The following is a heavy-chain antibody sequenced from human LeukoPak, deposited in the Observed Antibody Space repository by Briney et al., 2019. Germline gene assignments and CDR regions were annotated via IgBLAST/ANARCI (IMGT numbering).Heavy chain of an antibody. CDR2: INHSGST. CDR3: ARHNPMTTVVKASFDP. D-gene: IGHD4-23*01. J-gene: IGHJ5*02. CDR1: GGSFSGYY. Sequence: SETLSLTCAVYGGSFSGYYWSWIRQPPGKGLEWIGEINHSGSTNYNPSLKSRVTISVDTSKNQFSLKLSSVTAADTAVYYCARHNPMTTVVKASFDPWGQGTLVTVSS. V-gene: IGHV4-34*01.